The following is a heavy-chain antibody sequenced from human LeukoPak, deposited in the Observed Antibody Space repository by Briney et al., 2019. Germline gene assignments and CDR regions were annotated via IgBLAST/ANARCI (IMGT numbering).Heavy chain of an antibody. V-gene: IGHV3-66*01. CDR3: AKDRAPAAGDDAFDI. D-gene: IGHD2-2*01. CDR1: GFTVSSNY. CDR2: IYSGGST. Sequence: PGGSLRLSCAASGFTVSSNYMNWVRQAPGKGLEWVSVIYSGGSTYYADSVKGRFTISRDNSKNTLYLQMNSLRAEDTAVYYCAKDRAPAAGDDAFDIWGQGTMVTVSS. J-gene: IGHJ3*02.